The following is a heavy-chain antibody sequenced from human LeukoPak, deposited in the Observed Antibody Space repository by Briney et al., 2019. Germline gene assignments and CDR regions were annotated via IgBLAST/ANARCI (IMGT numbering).Heavy chain of an antibody. CDR1: GGSISNKY. CDR3: ARDQYYDSSGYPNYYYYYYYMDV. J-gene: IGHJ6*03. D-gene: IGHD3-22*01. Sequence: PSETLSLTCTVSGGSISNKYWSWIRQPPGKGLEWIGYIYYSGSTNYNPSLKSRVTILVDTSKNQFSLKLSSVTAADTAVYYCARDQYYDSSGYPNYYYYYYYMDVWGKGTTVTISS. V-gene: IGHV4-59*12. CDR2: IYYSGST.